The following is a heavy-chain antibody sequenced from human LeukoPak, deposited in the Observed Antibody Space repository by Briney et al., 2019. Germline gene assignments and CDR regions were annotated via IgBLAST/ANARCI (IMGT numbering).Heavy chain of an antibody. D-gene: IGHD1-7*01. CDR3: ARDELELQSDYYYYGMDV. Sequence: PSASVKVSCKASGGTFSSYAISWVRQAPGQGLEWMGGIIPIFGTANYAQKFQGRVTITADESTSTAYMELSSLRSEDTAVYYCARDELELQSDYYYYGMDVWGQGTTVTVSS. CDR2: IIPIFGTA. CDR1: GGTFSSYA. J-gene: IGHJ6*02. V-gene: IGHV1-69*13.